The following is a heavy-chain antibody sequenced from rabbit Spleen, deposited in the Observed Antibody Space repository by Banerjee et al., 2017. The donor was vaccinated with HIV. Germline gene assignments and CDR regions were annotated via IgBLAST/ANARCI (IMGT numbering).Heavy chain of an antibody. Sequence: QSLEESGGGLVKPEGSLTLTCKTSGFDLNNYYYMCWVRQAPGKGLEWIACIYGGSSGRTYYANWAKGRFTISTTSSTTVTLQMTSLTVADTATYFCARDLAGAIGWNFYLWGQGTLVTVS. CDR2: IYGGSSGRT. V-gene: IGHV1S40*01. J-gene: IGHJ6*01. CDR1: GFDLNNYYY. D-gene: IGHD4-1*01. CDR3: ARDLAGAIGWNFYL.